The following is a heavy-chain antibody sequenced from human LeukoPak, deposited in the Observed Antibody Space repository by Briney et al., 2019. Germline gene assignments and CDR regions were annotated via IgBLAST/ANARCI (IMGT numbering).Heavy chain of an antibody. V-gene: IGHV4-59*08. CDR3: GRHRSAMATFDS. J-gene: IGHJ4*02. D-gene: IGHD2-2*01. CDR2: IFYNGGP. CDR1: GGSISPYY. Sequence: SETLSLTCTVSGGSISPYYWSWIRQPPGKGLEWIGYIFYNGGPRYNPSLKSRVTMPVDTYANQFSLRLTSVTAADTAVYYCGRHRSAMATFDSWGQGILVTVSS.